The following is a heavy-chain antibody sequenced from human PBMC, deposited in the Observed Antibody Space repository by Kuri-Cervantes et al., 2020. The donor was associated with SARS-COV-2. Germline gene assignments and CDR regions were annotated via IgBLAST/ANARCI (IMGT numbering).Heavy chain of an antibody. CDR1: GFTFSSYG. V-gene: IGHV3-33*08. Sequence: GGSLRLSCAASGFTFSSYGMHWVRQAPGKGLEWVAVIWYDGSNKYYADSVKGRFTISRDNSKNTLYLQTNSLRVEDTAVFYCARDNWFDPWGQGTLVTVSS. CDR2: IWYDGSNK. J-gene: IGHJ5*02. CDR3: ARDNWFDP.